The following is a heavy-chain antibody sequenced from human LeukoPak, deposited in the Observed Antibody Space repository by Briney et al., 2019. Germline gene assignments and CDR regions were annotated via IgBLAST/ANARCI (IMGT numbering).Heavy chain of an antibody. CDR3: AHSGGYYYDFWSGYYSRGNFDY. J-gene: IGHJ4*02. Sequence: SGPTLVNPTQTLTLTCTFSGFSLNTSGVGVGWIRQPPGKALEWLALIYWNDDKRYSPSLKGRLTITKDTSKNQVVLTMTNMDPVDTATYYCAHSGGYYYDFWSGYYSRGNFDYWGQGTLVTVSS. D-gene: IGHD3-3*01. CDR1: GFSLNTSGVG. V-gene: IGHV2-5*01. CDR2: IYWNDDK.